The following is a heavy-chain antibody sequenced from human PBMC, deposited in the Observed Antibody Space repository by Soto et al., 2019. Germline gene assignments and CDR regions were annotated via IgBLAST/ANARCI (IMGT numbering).Heavy chain of an antibody. D-gene: IGHD2-2*02. J-gene: IGHJ5*02. CDR2: IYHSGST. Sequence: PSETLSLTCAVSGGSISSGGYSWSWIRQPPGKGLEWIGYIYHSGSTYYNPSLKSRVTISVDRSKNQFSLKLSSVTAADTAVYYCARHTPHRNRFDPWGQGTLVTVSS. V-gene: IGHV4-30-2*01. CDR1: GGSISSGGYS. CDR3: ARHTPHRNRFDP.